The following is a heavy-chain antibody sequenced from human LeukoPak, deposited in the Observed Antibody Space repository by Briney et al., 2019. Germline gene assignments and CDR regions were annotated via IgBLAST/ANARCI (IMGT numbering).Heavy chain of an antibody. D-gene: IGHD3-10*01. CDR3: ARSGSMVTNWFDP. CDR1: GYSFTTHW. Sequence: KPGESLKISCQGSGYSFTTHWIAWVRQMPGKGLGWMGIIYPGDSDTRYSPSFQGQVTISADKSISTAYLKWSSLKASDTAMYYCARSGSMVTNWFDPWGQGTLVTVSS. V-gene: IGHV5-51*03. CDR2: IYPGDSDT. J-gene: IGHJ5*02.